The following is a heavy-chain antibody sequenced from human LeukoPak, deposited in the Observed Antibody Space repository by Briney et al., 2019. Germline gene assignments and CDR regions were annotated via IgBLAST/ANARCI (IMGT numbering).Heavy chain of an antibody. J-gene: IGHJ3*02. CDR3: ARRPSRDAGVAFDI. V-gene: IGHV7-4-1*02. D-gene: IGHD5-24*01. CDR2: INTNTGNP. CDR1: GYTFTSYA. Sequence: ASVKVSCKASGYTFTSYAMNWLRQAPGQGLEWMGWINTNTGNPTYAQGFTGRFVFSLDTSVSTAYLQISSLKAEDTAVYYCARRPSRDAGVAFDIWGQGTMVTVSS.